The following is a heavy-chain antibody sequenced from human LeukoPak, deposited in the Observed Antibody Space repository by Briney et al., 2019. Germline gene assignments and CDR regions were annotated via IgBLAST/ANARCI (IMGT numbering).Heavy chain of an antibody. CDR1: GFNFTTSW. J-gene: IGHJ1*01. CDR2: IYPGDSDT. V-gene: IGHV5-51*01. D-gene: IGHD3-22*01. Sequence: GESLKISCKGSGFNFTTSWIGWVRQMPGKGLEWMGIIYPGDSDTRYSPSFQGQVTISADKSISTAYLQWSSLKASDTAMYYCALNFDSSGYYYFQHWGQGTLVTVSS. CDR3: ALNFDSSGYYYFQH.